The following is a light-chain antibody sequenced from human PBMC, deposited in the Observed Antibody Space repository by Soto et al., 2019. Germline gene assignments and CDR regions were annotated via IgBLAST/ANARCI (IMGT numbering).Light chain of an antibody. CDR1: QSVSSSY. CDR2: GAS. J-gene: IGKJ5*01. CDR3: QQYDNSPIT. Sequence: EIVLTQSPGTLCLSPGERATLSYRASQSVSSSYLAWYQQKPGQAPRLLIYGASSRATGIPDRLSGTGSETDFTLTISRLEPEDFAVYYCQQYDNSPITFGQGTRLEIK. V-gene: IGKV3-20*01.